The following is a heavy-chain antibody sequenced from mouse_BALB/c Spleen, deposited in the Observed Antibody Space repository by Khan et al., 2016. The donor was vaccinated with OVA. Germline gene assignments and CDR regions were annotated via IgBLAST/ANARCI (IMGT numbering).Heavy chain of an antibody. CDR3: AIVYGGDFDY. J-gene: IGHJ2*01. V-gene: IGHV3-2*02. D-gene: IGHD1-1*02. Sequence: EVQLQESGPGLVKPSQSLSLTCTVTGYSITSDYAWNWIRQFPGNKLEWMGFISYSGNTNYNPSLKSRISIPRDTSKNQFFLQLNSVTTEDTARYYCAIVYGGDFDYWGQGTTLTVSS. CDR1: GYSITSDYA. CDR2: ISYSGNT.